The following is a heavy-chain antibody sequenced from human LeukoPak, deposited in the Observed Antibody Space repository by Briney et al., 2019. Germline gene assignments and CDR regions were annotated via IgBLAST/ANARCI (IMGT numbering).Heavy chain of an antibody. V-gene: IGHV3-21*01. CDR2: ISSSGSYI. Sequence: GGSLRLSCAASGFTFSIYSMNWVRQAPGKGLEWVSSISSSGSYIYYADSVKGRFTISRDSAKNSLYLQMNSLRAEDTAVYYCARDQYGDYAFDYWGQGTLVTVSS. CDR3: ARDQYGDYAFDY. J-gene: IGHJ4*02. D-gene: IGHD4-17*01. CDR1: GFTFSIYS.